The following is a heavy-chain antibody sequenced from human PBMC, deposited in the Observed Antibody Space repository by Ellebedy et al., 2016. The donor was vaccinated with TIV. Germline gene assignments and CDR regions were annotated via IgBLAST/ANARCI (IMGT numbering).Heavy chain of an antibody. CDR2: IWYDGSNK. CDR3: AREYSGYDREFSASIDY. Sequence: GESLKISCAASGFTFSSYGMHWVRQAPGKGLEWVAVIWYDGSNKYYADSVKGRFTISRDNSKNTLYLQMNSLRAEDTAVYYCAREYSGYDREFSASIDYWGQGTLVTVSS. J-gene: IGHJ4*02. CDR1: GFTFSSYG. D-gene: IGHD5-12*01. V-gene: IGHV3-30*19.